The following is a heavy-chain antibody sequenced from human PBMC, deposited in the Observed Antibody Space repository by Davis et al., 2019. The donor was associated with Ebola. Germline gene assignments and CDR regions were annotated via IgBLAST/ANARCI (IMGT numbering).Heavy chain of an antibody. Sequence: GESLKISCAASGFTFRSYNMNWVRQAPGQGLEWVSSVSIGNDYIYYADSVKGRFTISRDNAKNSLYLQMTSLRAEDTAVYYCARDWYGMDVWGQGTTVTVS. J-gene: IGHJ6*02. CDR3: ARDWYGMDV. CDR1: GFTFRSYN. CDR2: VSIGNDYI. V-gene: IGHV3-21*01.